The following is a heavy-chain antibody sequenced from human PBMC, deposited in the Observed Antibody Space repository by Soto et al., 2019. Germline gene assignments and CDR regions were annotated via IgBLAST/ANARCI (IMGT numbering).Heavy chain of an antibody. CDR1: GDSVTSDCHY. CDR2: IYYDGNT. V-gene: IGHV4-39*01. D-gene: IGHD3-3*01. CDR3: ARSSIKPQVFMYPFDS. Sequence: SETLSLTCTVSGDSVTSDCHYWGWIRPPPGKGLESIANIYYDGNTYYNPSLKGRVTISLDTSKNQFSLRLNSVTAADTAVYYCARSSIKPQVFMYPFDSWSQGTLVTVS. J-gene: IGHJ4*02.